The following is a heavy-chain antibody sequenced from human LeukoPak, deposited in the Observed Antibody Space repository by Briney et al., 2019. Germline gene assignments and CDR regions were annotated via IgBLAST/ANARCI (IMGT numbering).Heavy chain of an antibody. Sequence: PGGSLRLSCAASGFTFRNYVIHWVRQAPGKGLEWVAVISYDGSNKYYADSVKGRFTISRDNSKNTLYLQMNSLRAEDTAVYYCAREMEDPMVAARPRGYYFDYWGQGTLVTVSS. CDR1: GFTFRNYV. CDR3: AREMEDPMVAARPRGYYFDY. CDR2: ISYDGSNK. V-gene: IGHV3-30*04. J-gene: IGHJ4*02. D-gene: IGHD6-6*01.